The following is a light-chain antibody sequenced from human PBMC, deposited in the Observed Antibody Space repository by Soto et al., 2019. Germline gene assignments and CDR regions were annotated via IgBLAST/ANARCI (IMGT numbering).Light chain of an antibody. CDR2: GAS. CDR1: QSVSSSY. V-gene: IGKV3-20*01. Sequence: EIVLTQSPGTLSLSPGERATLSCRASQSVSSSYLAWYQQKPGQAPRLLIYGASSRATGIPDRFSGSGSGTDFTLTISRLEPEDFAVYYCQTHGRTFGQGTKVDIK. J-gene: IGKJ1*01. CDR3: QTHGRT.